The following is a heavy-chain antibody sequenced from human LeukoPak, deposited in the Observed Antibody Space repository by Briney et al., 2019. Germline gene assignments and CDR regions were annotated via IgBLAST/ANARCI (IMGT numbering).Heavy chain of an antibody. J-gene: IGHJ4*02. CDR1: GFTFSTYS. CDR3: ARGGIAARFAY. CDR2: ISSGSSSI. Sequence: GGSLRLSCAAFGFTFSTYSMNWVRQAPGKGLEWVSYISSGSSSIFYADSVKGRFTISRDNAKNSLYLQMNSLRVEDTAVYYCARGGIAARFAYWGQGTLVTVSS. V-gene: IGHV3-48*04. D-gene: IGHD6-6*01.